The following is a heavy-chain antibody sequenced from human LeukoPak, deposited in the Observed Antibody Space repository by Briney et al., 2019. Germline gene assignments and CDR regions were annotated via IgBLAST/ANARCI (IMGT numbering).Heavy chain of an antibody. Sequence: PGMSLRLSCAASGFPFSSYGMHWVRQAPGKGLEWVAAISNDGNNKFYADSVKGRFTISSDNPKNTMNLQMNSLRAEDTAVYYCARGINSSSAFDIWGQGTMVTVSS. V-gene: IGHV3-30*03. CDR1: GFPFSSYG. CDR3: ARGINSSSAFDI. J-gene: IGHJ3*02. D-gene: IGHD5-18*01. CDR2: ISNDGNNK.